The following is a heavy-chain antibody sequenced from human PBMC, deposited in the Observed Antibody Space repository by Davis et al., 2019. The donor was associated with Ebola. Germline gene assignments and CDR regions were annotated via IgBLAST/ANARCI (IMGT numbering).Heavy chain of an antibody. Sequence: AASVKVSCKASGYTFPNYDINWVRQATGQGLEWMGWMNPNSGNTGYAQKFQGRVPMTRNTSINTAYMELSSLRSEDTAVYYCARRGRVNYCSGGSCYSVWFDPWGQGTLVTVSS. CDR3: ARRGRVNYCSGGSCYSVWFDP. CDR2: MNPNSGNT. D-gene: IGHD2-15*01. J-gene: IGHJ5*02. V-gene: IGHV1-8*01. CDR1: GYTFPNYD.